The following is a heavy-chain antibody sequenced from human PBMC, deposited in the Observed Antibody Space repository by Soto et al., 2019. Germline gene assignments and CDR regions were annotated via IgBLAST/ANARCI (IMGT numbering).Heavy chain of an antibody. CDR2: ISSSGSTI. V-gene: IGHV3-48*03. CDR3: ARAPDYDSSGYLYYYYYYGMDV. CDR1: GFTFSSYE. Sequence: GGSLRLSCAASGFTFSSYEMNWVRQAPGKGLEWVSYISSSGSTIYYADSVKGRFTISRDNAKNSLYLQMNSLRADDTAVYYCARAPDYDSSGYLYYYYYYGMDVWGQGTTVTVSS. D-gene: IGHD3-22*01. J-gene: IGHJ6*02.